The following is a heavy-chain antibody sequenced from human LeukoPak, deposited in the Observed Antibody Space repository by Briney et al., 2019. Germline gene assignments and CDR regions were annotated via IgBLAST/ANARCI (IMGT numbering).Heavy chain of an antibody. CDR2: IYDSGNT. J-gene: IGHJ4*02. CDR1: GGSISSFY. Sequence: SETLSLTCTVSGGSISSFYWSWIRQPPGKGLEWIGYIYDSGNTNYNPSLKSRVTISVDTSKNQFSLKVRSVTAADTAVYYCAKGEGDYWGQGTLVTVSS. CDR3: AKGEGDY. V-gene: IGHV4-59*01. D-gene: IGHD2-21*01.